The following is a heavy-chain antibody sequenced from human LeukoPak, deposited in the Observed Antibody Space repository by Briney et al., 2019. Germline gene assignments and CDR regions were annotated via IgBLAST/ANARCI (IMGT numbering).Heavy chain of an antibody. Sequence: GGSLSHSCAASGFTFSNFVMHWVRQAPGKGLEWVASISPDGTNKYYADSVKGRFTVSRDNSKNTLYLQVNSLRADDTAVFYCGREGGNDVYDYWGHRTPVTVSS. CDR3: GREGGNDVYDY. D-gene: IGHD1-1*01. J-gene: IGHJ4*01. CDR2: ISPDGTNK. V-gene: IGHV3-30-3*01. CDR1: GFTFSNFV.